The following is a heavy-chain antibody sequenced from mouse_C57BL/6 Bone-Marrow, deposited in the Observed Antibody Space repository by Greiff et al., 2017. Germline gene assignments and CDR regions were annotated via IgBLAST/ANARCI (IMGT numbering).Heavy chain of an antibody. J-gene: IGHJ4*01. Sequence: EVKVEESGGGLVQPGGSLKLSCAASGFTFSDYYMYWVHQTPEKRLEWVAYISNGGGSTYYPDTVKGRFTISRDNAKNTLYLQMSRLKSEDTAMYYCARRGTGTYYAMDYWGQGTSVTVSS. CDR3: ARRGTGTYYAMDY. CDR2: ISNGGGST. V-gene: IGHV5-12*01. D-gene: IGHD4-1*01. CDR1: GFTFSDYY.